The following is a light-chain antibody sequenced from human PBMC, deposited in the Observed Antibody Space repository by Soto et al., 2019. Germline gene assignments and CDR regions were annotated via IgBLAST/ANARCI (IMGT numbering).Light chain of an antibody. J-gene: IGKJ3*01. CDR3: QQYDSSPLT. V-gene: IGKV3-20*01. CDR1: QSVSSSY. Sequence: EIVLTQSPGTLSLSPGERATLSCRASQSVSSSYLAWYQQKPGQAPRLLIYGASSRATGIPDRFSGSGSGTDFTLTINRLEPEDFALYHCQQYDSSPLTFGPGTKVEIK. CDR2: GAS.